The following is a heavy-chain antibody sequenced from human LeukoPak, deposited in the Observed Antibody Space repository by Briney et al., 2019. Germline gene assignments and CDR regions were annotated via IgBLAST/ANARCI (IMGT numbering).Heavy chain of an antibody. CDR1: GFTFSNYW. CDR2: ISWNSGSI. J-gene: IGHJ3*02. Sequence: GGSLRLSCAASGFTFSNYWMHWARQAPGKGLEWVSGISWNSGSIGYADSVKGRFTISRDNAKNSLYLQMNSLRAEDTALYYCAKGVRITMVRGAFDIWGQGTMVTVSS. V-gene: IGHV3-9*01. D-gene: IGHD3-10*01. CDR3: AKGVRITMVRGAFDI.